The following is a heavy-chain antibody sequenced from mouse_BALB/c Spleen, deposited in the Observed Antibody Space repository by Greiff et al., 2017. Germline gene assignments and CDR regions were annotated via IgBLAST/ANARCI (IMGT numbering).Heavy chain of an antibody. Sequence: EVQLVESGGGLVKPGGSLKLSCAASGFTFSSYAMSWVRQTPEKRLEWVASISSGGSTYYPDGVKGRFTISRDNARNILYLQMSSLRSEDTAMYYCARSDYYGYYFDYWGQGTTLTVSS. CDR1: GFTFSSYA. J-gene: IGHJ2*01. CDR2: ISSGGST. D-gene: IGHD1-2*01. CDR3: ARSDYYGYYFDY. V-gene: IGHV5-6-5*01.